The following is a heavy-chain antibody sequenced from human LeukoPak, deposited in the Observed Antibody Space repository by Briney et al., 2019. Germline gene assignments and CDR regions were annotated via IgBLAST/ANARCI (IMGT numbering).Heavy chain of an antibody. Sequence: SETLSLTCTVSGGSISSSSYYWGWIRQPPGKGLEWIGSIYYSGSTYYNPSLKSRVTISVDTSKNQFSLKLSSVTAADTAVYYCAREVDGSVVVTAIPEYYFDYWGQGTLVTVSS. J-gene: IGHJ4*02. D-gene: IGHD2-21*02. CDR1: GGSISSSSYY. CDR3: AREVDGSVVVTAIPEYYFDY. V-gene: IGHV4-39*02. CDR2: IYYSGST.